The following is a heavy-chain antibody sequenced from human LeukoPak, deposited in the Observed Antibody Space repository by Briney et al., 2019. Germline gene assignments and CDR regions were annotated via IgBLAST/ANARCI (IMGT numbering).Heavy chain of an antibody. Sequence: SETLSLTCTVSGGSISSSNYYWGWIRQPPGKGLEWIGSIYYSGSTYYNPSLKSRVTISVDTSKNQFSLKLSSVTAADTAVYYCASLEYSSGWTDYWGQGTLVTVSS. V-gene: IGHV4-39*01. CDR3: ASLEYSSGWTDY. CDR1: GGSISSSNYY. J-gene: IGHJ4*02. CDR2: IYYSGST. D-gene: IGHD6-19*01.